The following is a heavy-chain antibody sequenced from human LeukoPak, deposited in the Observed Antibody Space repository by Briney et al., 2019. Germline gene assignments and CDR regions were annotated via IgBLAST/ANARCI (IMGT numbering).Heavy chain of an antibody. V-gene: IGHV4-34*01. Sequence: SETLSLTCAVYGGSFSGYYWSWIRQPPGKGLEWIGEINHSGSTNYNPSLKSRVTISVDTSKNQFSLKLGSVTAADTAVYYCARVSIAAANDYWGQGTLVTVSS. CDR1: GGSFSGYY. CDR2: INHSGST. D-gene: IGHD6-13*01. J-gene: IGHJ4*02. CDR3: ARVSIAAANDY.